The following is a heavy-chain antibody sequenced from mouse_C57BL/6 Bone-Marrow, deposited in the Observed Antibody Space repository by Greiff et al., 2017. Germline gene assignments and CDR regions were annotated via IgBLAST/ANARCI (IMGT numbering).Heavy chain of an antibody. V-gene: IGHV10-1*01. CDR1: GFSFNTYA. Sequence: EVKLVESGGGLVQPKGSLKLSCAASGFSFNTYAMNWVRQAPGKGLEWVARIRSKSNNYATYYADSVKDRFTISRDDSESMLYLQMNNLKTEDTAMYYCVRHGPLGSFAYWGQGTLVTVSA. D-gene: IGHD3-3*01. CDR2: IRSKSNNYAT. CDR3: VRHGPLGSFAY. J-gene: IGHJ3*01.